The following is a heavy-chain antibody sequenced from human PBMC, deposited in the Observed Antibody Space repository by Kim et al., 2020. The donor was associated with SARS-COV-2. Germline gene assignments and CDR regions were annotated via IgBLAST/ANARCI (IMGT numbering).Heavy chain of an antibody. CDR1: GHSFTRDS. J-gene: IGHJ4*02. CDR3: LGGFYFDY. CDR2: IDCGNGNT. D-gene: IGHD3-16*01. Sequence: ASVKVSCKTSGHSFTRDSIHWVRQAPGQGLEWMGGIDCGNGNTIYSQKFQGRVTFTTDTSASTAYMELSFLRSEESAVYYFLGGFYFDYWGQGTLVTVSS. V-gene: IGHV1-3*01.